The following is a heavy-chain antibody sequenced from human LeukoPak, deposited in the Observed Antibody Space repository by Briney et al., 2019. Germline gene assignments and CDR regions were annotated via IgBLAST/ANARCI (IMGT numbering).Heavy chain of an antibody. CDR2: ISWNSGTL. J-gene: IGHJ4*02. D-gene: IGHD2-15*01. V-gene: IGHV3-9*01. CDR3: ASWVAATGDFDY. CDR1: GFTFNNYG. Sequence: EPGGSLRLSCAASGFTFNNYGMHWVRQAPGKGLEWVSGISWNSGTLGYADSVKGRFTISRDNAKNSLYLQMNSLRAEDTAVYYCASWVAATGDFDYWGQGTLVTVSS.